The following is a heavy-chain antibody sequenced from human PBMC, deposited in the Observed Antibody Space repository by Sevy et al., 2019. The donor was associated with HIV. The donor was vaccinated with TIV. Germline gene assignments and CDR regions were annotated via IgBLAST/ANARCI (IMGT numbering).Heavy chain of an antibody. V-gene: IGHV1-2*02. CDR3: ARDRMIFVSGPPDS. CDR2: INPNSGGT. D-gene: IGHD3-9*01. J-gene: IGHJ4*02. Sequence: ASVKVSCKASGYSFTAYYIHWVRQAPGQGLEWMGWINPNSGGTDYAQKFQGRATMTSDASFSSASMELTRLKSDDTAVYYCARDRMIFVSGPPDSWGQGTLVTVSS. CDR1: GYSFTAYY.